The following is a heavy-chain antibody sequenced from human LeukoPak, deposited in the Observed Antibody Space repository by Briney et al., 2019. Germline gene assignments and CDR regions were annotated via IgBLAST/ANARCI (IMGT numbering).Heavy chain of an antibody. J-gene: IGHJ4*02. Sequence: SETLSLTCTVSGYSISSGYYWGWIRQPPGKGLEWTGNIYHSGSTYYNPSLKSRVTISVDTSKNQFSLKLSSVTAADTAVYYCARGLLGSPSSGYDFDYWGQGTLVTVSS. CDR3: ARGLLGSPSSGYDFDY. CDR1: GYSISSGYY. D-gene: IGHD5-12*01. CDR2: IYHSGST. V-gene: IGHV4-38-2*02.